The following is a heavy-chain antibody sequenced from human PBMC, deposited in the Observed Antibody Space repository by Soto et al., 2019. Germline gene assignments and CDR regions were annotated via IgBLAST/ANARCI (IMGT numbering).Heavy chain of an antibody. V-gene: IGHV4-59*01. D-gene: IGHD3-22*01. J-gene: IGHJ4*02. CDR3: ASYYYDSSGYSPLIY. CDR1: GGSISSYY. CDR2: IYYSGST. Sequence: LSLTCTVSGGSISSYYWIWIRQPPGKVLEWIGYIYYSGSTNYNPSLKSRVTISVDTSKNQFSLKLSSVTAADTAVYYCASYYYDSSGYSPLIYWGQGTLVTVSS.